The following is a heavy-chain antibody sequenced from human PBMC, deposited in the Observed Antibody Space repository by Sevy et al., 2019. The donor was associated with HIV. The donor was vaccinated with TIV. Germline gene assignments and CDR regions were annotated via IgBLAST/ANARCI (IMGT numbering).Heavy chain of an antibody. J-gene: IGHJ4*02. CDR2: IYIGGTT. D-gene: IGHD6-25*01. CDR1: GFTVSSNF. Sequence: GGSLRLSCAASGFTVSSNFMSWVRQAPGKGLEWVSVIYIGGTTYYADSVKGRFTISRDNSKNTLYLQMNSLRAEDTAVYYCARVRVAAADYYFDYWGQGTLVTVSS. CDR3: ARVRVAAADYYFDY. V-gene: IGHV3-53*01.